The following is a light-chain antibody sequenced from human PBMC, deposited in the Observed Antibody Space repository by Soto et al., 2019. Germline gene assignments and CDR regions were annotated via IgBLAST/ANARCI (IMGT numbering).Light chain of an antibody. Sequence: DIQMTQSPSSLSASVGDRVTITCRASQGIRKALGWYQQKPGKAPKRLIYAASSLQSGVPSRFSGSGSGTELTLTISSLQPEEYATYYCLQQNSYPLTCGGGTKVEIK. J-gene: IGKJ4*01. CDR2: AAS. V-gene: IGKV1-17*01. CDR1: QGIRKA. CDR3: LQQNSYPLT.